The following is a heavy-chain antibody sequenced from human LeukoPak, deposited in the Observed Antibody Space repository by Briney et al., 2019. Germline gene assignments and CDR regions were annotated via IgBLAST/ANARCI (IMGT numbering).Heavy chain of an antibody. J-gene: IGHJ3*02. Sequence: SETLSLTCSVSGGSISTYYWSWIRQPPGKGLEWLGFIYYSGSSNYNPSLKSRVTISVDTSKNQFSLKLRSVTAADTAVYYCARMVIRAYCSGGNCYEHAFDIWGQGTMVTVSS. CDR1: GGSISTYY. V-gene: IGHV4-59*08. D-gene: IGHD2-15*01. CDR2: IYYSGSS. CDR3: ARMVIRAYCSGGNCYEHAFDI.